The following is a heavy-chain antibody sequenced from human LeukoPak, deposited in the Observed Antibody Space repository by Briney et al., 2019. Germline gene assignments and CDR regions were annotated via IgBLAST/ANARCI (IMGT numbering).Heavy chain of an antibody. CDR2: IIPIFGTA. V-gene: IGHV1-69*13. D-gene: IGHD6-19*01. CDR3: ARDQGSSGWYQGGFDP. J-gene: IGHJ5*02. CDR1: GGTFSSYA. Sequence: SVKVSCKASGGTFSSYAISWVRQAPGQGLEWMGGIIPIFGTANYAQKFQGRVTITADESTGTAYMELSSLRSEDTAVYYCARDQGSSGWYQGGFDPWGQGTLVTVSS.